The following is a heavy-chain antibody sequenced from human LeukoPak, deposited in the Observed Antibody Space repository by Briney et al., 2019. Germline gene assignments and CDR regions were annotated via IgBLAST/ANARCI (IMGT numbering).Heavy chain of an antibody. D-gene: IGHD3-22*01. Sequence: GGSLRLSCAASGFTFDDYGMSWVRQAPGKGLGWVSGINWNGGSTGYADSVKGRFTISRDNAKNSLYLQMNSLRAEDTAVYYCARGPAASGYYDSRGRYGYFDYWGQGTLVTVSS. CDR1: GFTFDDYG. V-gene: IGHV3-20*04. CDR3: ARGPAASGYYDSRGRYGYFDY. CDR2: INWNGGST. J-gene: IGHJ4*02.